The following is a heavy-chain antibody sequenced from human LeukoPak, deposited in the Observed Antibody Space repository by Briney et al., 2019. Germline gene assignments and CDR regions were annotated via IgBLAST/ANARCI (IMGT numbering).Heavy chain of an antibody. Sequence: GGSLRLSCAASGFTFSSYGMHWVRQAPGKGLEWVAFIRYDGSNKYYADSVKGRFTISRDNSKNTLYLQMNSLRAEDTAVYYCAKDLYDYGDDNWFDPWGQGTLVTVSS. CDR1: GFTFSSYG. CDR2: IRYDGSNK. D-gene: IGHD4-17*01. J-gene: IGHJ5*02. CDR3: AKDLYDYGDDNWFDP. V-gene: IGHV3-30*02.